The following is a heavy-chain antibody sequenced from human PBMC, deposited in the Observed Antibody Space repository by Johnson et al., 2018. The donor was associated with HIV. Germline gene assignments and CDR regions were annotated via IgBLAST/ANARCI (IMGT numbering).Heavy chain of an antibody. J-gene: IGHJ3*02. CDR3: ATDIRSGYRDAAFDI. D-gene: IGHD5-12*01. Sequence: VQLVESGGGLVRPGGSLRLSCAASGFSVSNYYMRWVRQVPGKGLEWVSGINWNSVLPAYADSVKGRFTIARDNAKNSLYLKMNSLRAEDTALYYCATDIRSGYRDAAFDIWGRVTMVTVSS. CDR1: GFSVSNYY. V-gene: IGHV3-9*01. CDR2: INWNSVLP.